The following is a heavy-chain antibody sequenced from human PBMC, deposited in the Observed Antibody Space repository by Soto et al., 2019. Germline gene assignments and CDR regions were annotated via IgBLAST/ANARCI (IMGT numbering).Heavy chain of an antibody. Sequence: QVQLVQSGAEVKKPGSSVTVSCKASAGTLARYAFSWVRQAPGQGLECMGGIVPLLGTTHYAQKFQGRVNITADKYTSPAYMELRSLGVEYTAIYYCARDDDDYGDHNYYWGQGTLVAVSS. J-gene: IGHJ4*02. CDR2: IVPLLGTT. CDR3: ARDDDDYGDHNYY. D-gene: IGHD4-17*01. CDR1: AGTLARYA. V-gene: IGHV1-69*06.